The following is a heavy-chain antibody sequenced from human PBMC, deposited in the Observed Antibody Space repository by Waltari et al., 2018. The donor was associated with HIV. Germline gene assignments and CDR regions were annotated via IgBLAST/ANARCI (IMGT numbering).Heavy chain of an antibody. D-gene: IGHD6-19*01. J-gene: IGHJ4*02. CDR3: ARVGQWLVRGYYFDY. Sequence: QVQLQQWGAGLLKPSETLSLTCAVYGGSFRGYYWSWIRQPPGKGLEWIGEINHSGSTNYNPSLKSRVTISVDTSKNQFSLKLSSVTAADTAVYYCARVGQWLVRGYYFDYWGQGTLVTVSS. CDR1: GGSFRGYY. CDR2: INHSGST. V-gene: IGHV4-34*01.